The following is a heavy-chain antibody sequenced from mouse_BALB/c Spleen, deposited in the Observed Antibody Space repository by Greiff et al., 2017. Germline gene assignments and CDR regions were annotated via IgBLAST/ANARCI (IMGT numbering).Heavy chain of an antibody. V-gene: IGHV1-80*01. CDR1: GYAFSSYW. CDR3: ARDSLRRYAMDY. CDR2: IYPGDGDT. J-gene: IGHJ4*01. Sequence: VQRVESGAELVRPGSSVKISCKASGYAFSSYWMNWVKQRPGQGLEWIGQIYPGDGDTNYNGKFKGKATLTADKSSSTAYMQLSSLTSEDSAVYFCARDSLRRYAMDYWGQGTSVTVSS. D-gene: IGHD1-2*01.